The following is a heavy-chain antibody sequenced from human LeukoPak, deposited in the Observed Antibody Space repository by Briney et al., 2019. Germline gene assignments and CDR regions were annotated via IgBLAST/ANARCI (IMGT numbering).Heavy chain of an antibody. D-gene: IGHD1-26*01. CDR1: GFTFSDHY. Sequence: GGSLRLSCAASGFTFSDHYMDWVRQAPGKGLEWVGRSRNKANSNTTEYAASVKGRFTISKDGTKNSVYLHMNSVKTEATDEYWLGNIDPSKGRGSYSEFDYWGQGTLLTVSS. CDR2: SRNKANSNTT. V-gene: IGHV3-72*01. J-gene: IGHJ4*02. CDR3: GNIDPSKGRGSYSEFDY.